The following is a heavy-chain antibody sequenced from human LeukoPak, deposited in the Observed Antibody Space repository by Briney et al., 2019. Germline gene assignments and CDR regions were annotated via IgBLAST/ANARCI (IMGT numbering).Heavy chain of an antibody. V-gene: IGHV1-46*01. D-gene: IGHD6-19*01. CDR3: ARERSGWFFSN. Sequence: GASAKVSCKASGYTFTSYYMHWVRQAPGQGLEWMGIINPSGGSTSYAQKFQGRVTMTRDTSTSTVYMELSSLRSEDTAVYYCARERSGWFFSNWGQGTLVTVSS. CDR1: GYTFTSYY. J-gene: IGHJ4*02. CDR2: INPSGGST.